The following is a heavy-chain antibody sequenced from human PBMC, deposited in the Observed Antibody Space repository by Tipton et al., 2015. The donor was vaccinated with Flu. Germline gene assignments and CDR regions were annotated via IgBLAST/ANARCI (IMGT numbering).Heavy chain of an antibody. CDR1: GGSISSYY. J-gene: IGHJ6*03. CDR3: ARAQRREFGYSYGSGDYYYMDV. V-gene: IGHV4-59*12. D-gene: IGHD5-18*01. Sequence: TLSLTCTVSGGSISSYYWSWIRQPPGKGLEWIGYIYYSGSTNYNPSLKSRVTISVDTSKNQFSLKLSSVTAADTAVYYCARAQRREFGYSYGSGDYYYMDVWGKGTTVTVSS. CDR2: IYYSGST.